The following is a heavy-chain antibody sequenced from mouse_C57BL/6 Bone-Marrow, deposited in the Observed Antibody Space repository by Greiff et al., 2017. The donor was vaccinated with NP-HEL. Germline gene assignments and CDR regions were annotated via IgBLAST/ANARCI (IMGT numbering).Heavy chain of an antibody. CDR2: INPNNGGT. V-gene: IGHV1-22*01. Sequence: EVQLQQSGPELVKPGASVKMSCKASGYTFTDYNMHWVKQSHGKSLEWIGYINPNNGGTSYNQKFKGKATLTVNKSSSTAYMELRSLTSEDSAVYYCAIDYGGHYFDYWGQGTTLTVSS. CDR3: AIDYGGHYFDY. CDR1: GYTFTDYN. D-gene: IGHD2-4*01. J-gene: IGHJ2*01.